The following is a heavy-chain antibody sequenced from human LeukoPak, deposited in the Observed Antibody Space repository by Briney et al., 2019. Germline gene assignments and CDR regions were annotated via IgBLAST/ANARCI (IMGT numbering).Heavy chain of an antibody. J-gene: IGHJ6*03. Sequence: SETLSLTCTVSGYSISSGYYWGWIRQPPGKGLEWIGSIYHSGSTYYNPSLKSRVTISVDTSKNQFSLKLSSVTAADTAVYYCARDGSSSWYYYYYYYMDVWGKGTTVTVSS. D-gene: IGHD6-13*01. CDR2: IYHSGST. V-gene: IGHV4-38-2*02. CDR1: GYSISSGYY. CDR3: ARDGSSSWYYYYYYYMDV.